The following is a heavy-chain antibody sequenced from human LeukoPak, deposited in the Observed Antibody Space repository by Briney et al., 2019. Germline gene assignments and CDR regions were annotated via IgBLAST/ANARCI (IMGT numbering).Heavy chain of an antibody. CDR3: ARLGVAARPFDY. CDR2: IYHSGST. V-gene: IGHV4-39*07. D-gene: IGHD6-6*01. CDR1: GGSISSSSYY. Sequence: SETLSLTCTVSGGSISSSSYYWGWIRQPPGKGLEWIGSIYHSGSTYYNPSLKSRVTISVDTSKNQFSLKLSSVTAADTAVYYCARLGVAARPFDYWGQGTLVTVSS. J-gene: IGHJ4*02.